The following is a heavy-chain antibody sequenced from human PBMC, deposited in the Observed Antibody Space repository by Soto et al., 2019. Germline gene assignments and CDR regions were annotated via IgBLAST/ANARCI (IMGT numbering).Heavy chain of an antibody. CDR3: AKEHGIAAAGTLGVNWFDP. CDR1: GFTFISYA. D-gene: IGHD6-13*01. CDR2: ISGSGGST. Sequence: GGSLRLSCAASGFTFISYAMSWVLQAPWKGLEWVSAISGSGGSTYYADSVKGRFTISRDNSKNTLYLQMNSLRAEDTAVYYCAKEHGIAAAGTLGVNWFDPWGQGTLVTVSS. V-gene: IGHV3-23*01. J-gene: IGHJ5*02.